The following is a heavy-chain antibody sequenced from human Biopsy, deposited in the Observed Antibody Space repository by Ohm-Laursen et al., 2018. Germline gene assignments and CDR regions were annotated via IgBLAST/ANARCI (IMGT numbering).Heavy chain of an antibody. CDR2: IYPNNGAT. J-gene: IGHJ1*01. CDR3: ATKLTGYFHH. CDR1: ADSFVGYD. D-gene: IGHD3-9*01. Sequence: ASVKVSCKAPADSFVGYDIHWVRQAPGQGLEWMGSIYPNNGATKNAQKFQGRVTMTRDTPINTAFMELRSLRSDDTAVYYCATKLTGYFHHWGQGTLVIVSS. V-gene: IGHV1-2*02.